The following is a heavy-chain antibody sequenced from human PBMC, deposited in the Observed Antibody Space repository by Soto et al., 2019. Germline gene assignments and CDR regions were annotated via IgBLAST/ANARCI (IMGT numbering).Heavy chain of an antibody. CDR3: ARDKGYCSSTSCYYDYYMDV. V-gene: IGHV3-48*01. D-gene: IGHD2-2*01. CDR2: ISSSSDNI. J-gene: IGHJ6*03. Sequence: EVQLVESGGGLVQPGGSPRLSCAASGFVFSSYHMNWVRQAPGKGLEWISYISSSSDNIYYADSVRGRFTISRDKAKNSLYLQMNSLRAEDTAVYYCARDKGYCSSTSCYYDYYMDVWGKGTTVTVSS. CDR1: GFVFSSYH.